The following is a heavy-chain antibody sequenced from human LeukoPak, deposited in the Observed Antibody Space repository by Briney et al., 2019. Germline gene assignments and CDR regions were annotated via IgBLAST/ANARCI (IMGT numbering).Heavy chain of an antibody. CDR2: ISSSSYI. Sequence: PGGSLRLSCAASGFTFSSYSMNWVRQAPGKGLEWVSSISSSSYIYYADSVKGRFTISRDNAKNSLYLQMNSLRAEDTAVYYCARGSTVTAYYYGMDVWGQGTTVTVSS. J-gene: IGHJ6*02. V-gene: IGHV3-21*01. CDR3: ARGSTVTAYYYGMDV. CDR1: GFTFSSYS. D-gene: IGHD4-17*01.